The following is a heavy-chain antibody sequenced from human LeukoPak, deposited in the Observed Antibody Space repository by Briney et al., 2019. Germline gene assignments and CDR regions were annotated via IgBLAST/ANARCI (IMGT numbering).Heavy chain of an antibody. CDR3: ARHNDSRDPPHFDY. Sequence: SVKVSCKASVGTFSSYAISWVRQAPGQGLEWVGGIIPIFGTANYAQKFRGRVTITADNSTRTAYMELSSLRSEDTAVYYCARHNDSRDPPHFDYWGQGTLVTVSS. J-gene: IGHJ4*02. D-gene: IGHD3-16*01. CDR2: IIPIFGTA. CDR1: VGTFSSYA. V-gene: IGHV1-69*06.